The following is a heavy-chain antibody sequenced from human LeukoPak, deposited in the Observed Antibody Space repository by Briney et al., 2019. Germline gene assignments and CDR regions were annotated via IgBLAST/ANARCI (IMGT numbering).Heavy chain of an antibody. Sequence: ASVKVSCKASGYTFTGYYMHWVRQAPGQGLEWMGWINPNSGGTNYAQKFQGWVTMTRDTSISTAYMELSRLRSDDTAVYYCARVRDYYGSGSYSAGFDYWGQGTLVTVSS. V-gene: IGHV1-2*04. CDR1: GYTFTGYY. CDR3: ARVRDYYGSGSYSAGFDY. CDR2: INPNSGGT. J-gene: IGHJ4*02. D-gene: IGHD3-10*01.